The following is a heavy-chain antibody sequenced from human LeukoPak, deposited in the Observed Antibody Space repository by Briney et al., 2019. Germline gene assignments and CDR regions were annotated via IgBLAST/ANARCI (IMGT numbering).Heavy chain of an antibody. CDR3: AKVHWENSAPYYFDY. D-gene: IGHD1-26*01. V-gene: IGHV3-20*04. CDR1: GFTFDDYG. J-gene: IGHJ4*02. CDR2: INWNGGST. Sequence: PGGSLRLSCAASGFTFDDYGMSWVRQAPGKGLEWVSGINWNGGSTGYADSVKGRFTISRDNAKNSLYLQMNSLRAEDTALYYCAKVHWENSAPYYFDYWGQGTLVTVSS.